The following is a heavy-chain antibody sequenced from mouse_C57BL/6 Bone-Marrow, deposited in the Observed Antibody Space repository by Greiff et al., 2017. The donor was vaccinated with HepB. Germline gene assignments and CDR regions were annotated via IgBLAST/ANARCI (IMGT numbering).Heavy chain of an antibody. CDR2: IWSGGST. Sequence: VKLVESGPGLVQPSQSLSITCTVSGFSLTSYGVHWVRQSPGKGLEWLGVIWSGGSTDYNAAFISRLSISKDNSKSQVFFKMNSLQADDTAIYYCARNYGPYDGRYYAMDYWGQGTSVTVSS. CDR1: GFSLTSYG. J-gene: IGHJ4*01. CDR3: ARNYGPYDGRYYAMDY. D-gene: IGHD2-3*01. V-gene: IGHV2-2*01.